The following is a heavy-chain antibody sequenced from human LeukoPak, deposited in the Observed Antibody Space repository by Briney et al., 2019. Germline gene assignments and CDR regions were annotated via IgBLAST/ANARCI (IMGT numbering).Heavy chain of an antibody. D-gene: IGHD2-15*01. V-gene: IGHV1-46*01. CDR1: GYTFTSYY. Sequence: ASVKVSCKASGYTFTSYYMHWVRQAPGQGLAWMGIINPSGGSTSYAQKFQGRVTMTRDTSTSTVYMELSSLRSEDTAVYYCARDLGYCSGGSCYAGDYWGQGTLVTVSS. CDR2: INPSGGST. CDR3: ARDLGYCSGGSCYAGDY. J-gene: IGHJ4*02.